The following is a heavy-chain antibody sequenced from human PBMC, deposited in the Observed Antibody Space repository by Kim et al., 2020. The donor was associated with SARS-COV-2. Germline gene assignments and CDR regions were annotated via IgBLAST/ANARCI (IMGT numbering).Heavy chain of an antibody. J-gene: IGHJ4*02. CDR1: GFTFSSYA. V-gene: IGHV3-23*01. CDR3: AKDGSSWYGGDYFDY. CDR2: ISGSGGST. D-gene: IGHD6-13*01. Sequence: GGSLRLSCAASGFTFSSYAMSWVRQAPGKGLEWVSAISGSGGSTYYADSVKGRFTISRDNSKNTLYLQMNSLRAEDTAVYYCAKDGSSWYGGDYFDYWGQGSLVTVSS.